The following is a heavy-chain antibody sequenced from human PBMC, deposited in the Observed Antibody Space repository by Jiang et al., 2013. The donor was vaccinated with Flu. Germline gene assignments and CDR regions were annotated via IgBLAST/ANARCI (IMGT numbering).Heavy chain of an antibody. V-gene: IGHV3-49*04. CDR2: IRSKTYGGTT. Sequence: LESGGGLVQPGRSLRLSCTASGFTFGDYAVSWVRQAPGKGLEWVSFIRSKTYGGTTEYAASVKGRFTISRDDSKSIAYLQMNSLKTEDTAVYYCTRAGSIIVVTIPFDYWGQGTLVTVSS. D-gene: IGHD5-12*01. CDR3: TRAGSIIVVTIPFDY. J-gene: IGHJ4*02. CDR1: GFTFGDYA.